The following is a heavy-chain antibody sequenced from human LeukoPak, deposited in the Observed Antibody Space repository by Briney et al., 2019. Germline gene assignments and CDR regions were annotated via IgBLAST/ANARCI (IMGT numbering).Heavy chain of an antibody. J-gene: IGHJ4*02. CDR2: IKQDGYEK. Sequence: PGGSLRLSCAASGFTFSSYWMSWVRQTPEKGLEWVANIKQDGYEKYYVDSVKGRFTISRDNAKNSLYLQMNSLRADDTAAYYCARDKIVGPTTLDYWGQGTLVTVSS. V-gene: IGHV3-7*01. CDR3: ARDKIVGPTTLDY. CDR1: GFTFSSYW. D-gene: IGHD1-26*01.